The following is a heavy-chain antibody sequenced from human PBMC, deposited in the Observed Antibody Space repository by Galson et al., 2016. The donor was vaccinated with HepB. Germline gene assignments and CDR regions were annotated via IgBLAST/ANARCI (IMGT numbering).Heavy chain of an antibody. J-gene: IGHJ1*01. D-gene: IGHD1-26*01. CDR1: GFIFKDYA. CDR3: AQDKASMSVGATNFQH. Sequence: SLRLSCAASGFIFKDYAMHWVRQAPGKGLEWVSSISWNSGSIGYADSVEGRFTMSRDNAKNSLYLQMNSLRAEDTAFYYCAQDKASMSVGATNFQHWGQGTLVTVAS. CDR2: ISWNSGSI. V-gene: IGHV3-9*01.